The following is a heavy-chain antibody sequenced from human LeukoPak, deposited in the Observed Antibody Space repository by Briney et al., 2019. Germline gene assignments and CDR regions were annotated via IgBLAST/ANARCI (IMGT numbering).Heavy chain of an antibody. D-gene: IGHD6-19*01. CDR3: ARELGIAVAAVDY. V-gene: IGHV1-2*02. CDR2: INPNSGGT. Sequence: ASVKVSCKASGYTFTGYYMHWVRQAPGQGLEWMGWINPNSGGTNYAQKFQGRVTMTRDTSISTAYMELSRLRSDDTAVYYCARELGIAVAAVDYWGQGTLVTVSS. J-gene: IGHJ4*02. CDR1: GYTFTGYY.